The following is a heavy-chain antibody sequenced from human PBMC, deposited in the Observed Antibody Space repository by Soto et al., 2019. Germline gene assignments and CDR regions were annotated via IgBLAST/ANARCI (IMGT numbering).Heavy chain of an antibody. J-gene: IGHJ4*02. Sequence: VQLVESGGGVVQPGRSLRLSCAASGFTFSDYAMHWVRQAPGKGMERVAVVSHDGRNTHYADSVKGRFTISRDSSKNTVSLEMTSLRAEDTAVYYCAKGGRQWLVTSDFNYWGQGALVTVSS. CDR1: GFTFSDYA. D-gene: IGHD6-19*01. V-gene: IGHV3-30*18. CDR2: VSHDGRNT. CDR3: AKGGRQWLVTSDFNY.